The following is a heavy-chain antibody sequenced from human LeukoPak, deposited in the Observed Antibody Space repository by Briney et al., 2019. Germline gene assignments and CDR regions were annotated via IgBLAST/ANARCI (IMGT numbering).Heavy chain of an antibody. CDR1: GFTFSTYW. CDR3: AKEHGDHGAFDY. Sequence: GSLRLSCAASGFTFSTYWMSWVRQAPGKGLEWVAVISYDGSNKYYADSVKGRFTISRDNSKNTLYLQMNSLRAEDTAVYYCAKEHGDHGAFDYWGQGTLVTVSS. J-gene: IGHJ4*02. CDR2: ISYDGSNK. D-gene: IGHD4-17*01. V-gene: IGHV3-30*18.